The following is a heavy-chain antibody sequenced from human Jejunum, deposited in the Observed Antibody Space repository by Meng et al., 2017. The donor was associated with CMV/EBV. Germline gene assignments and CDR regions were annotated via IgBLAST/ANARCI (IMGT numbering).Heavy chain of an antibody. V-gene: IGHV3-23*01. CDR2: ISPSGEKT. CDR1: GFSFSTDF. J-gene: IGHJ4*02. D-gene: IGHD2-21*01. Sequence: ASGFSFSTDFLGWVRQAPGKGLEWVSSISPSGEKTYYADSVKGRFTVSRDSSKDTLYLQMNSLRDDDTAVYYCAKDQGSWSSYSFDHWGQGTLVTVSS. CDR3: AKDQGSWSSYSFDH.